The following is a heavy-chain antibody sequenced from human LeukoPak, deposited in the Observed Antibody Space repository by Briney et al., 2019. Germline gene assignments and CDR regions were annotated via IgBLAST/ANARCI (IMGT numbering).Heavy chain of an antibody. J-gene: IGHJ4*02. CDR2: ISGSGGST. CDR1: GFTFSSYG. V-gene: IGHV3-23*01. Sequence: GGSLRLSCAASGFTFSSYGMSWVRQAPGKGLEWVSAISGSGGSTYYADSVKGRFTISRDNSKNTLYLQMNSLRAEDTAVYYCAKASKRIAVATAFDYWGQGTLVTVSS. D-gene: IGHD6-19*01. CDR3: AKASKRIAVATAFDY.